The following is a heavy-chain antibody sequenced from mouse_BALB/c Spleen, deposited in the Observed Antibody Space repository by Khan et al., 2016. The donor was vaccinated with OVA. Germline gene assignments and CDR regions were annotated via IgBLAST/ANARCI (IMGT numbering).Heavy chain of an antibody. Sequence: QVQLQQSGAELVKPGASVKLSCKASGYTFTNYWVHWVKQRPGQGLEWIGEIYPSDGRTNYNEKFKSKATLTVDKSSSTAYMQLSSLTSADSAIYYCARYAYFVNYFDSWGQGTTLTVSS. CDR1: GYTFTNYW. CDR3: ARYAYFVNYFDS. V-gene: IGHV1S81*02. CDR2: IYPSDGRT. D-gene: IGHD2-10*01. J-gene: IGHJ2*01.